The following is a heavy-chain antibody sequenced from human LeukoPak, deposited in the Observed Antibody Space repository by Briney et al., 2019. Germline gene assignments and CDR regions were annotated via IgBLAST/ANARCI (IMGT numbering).Heavy chain of an antibody. Sequence: GGSLRLSCAVSGFTVSSNHMSWVSQAPGKGLEWVSVIYSGGNTYYADSVKGRFTISRDNSKNTLFLQMISLRVEDTAVYYCARHENIQLSPFDYWGQGTLVTVSS. CDR3: ARHENIQLSPFDY. CDR2: IYSGGNT. CDR1: GFTVSSNH. V-gene: IGHV3-53*01. J-gene: IGHJ4*02. D-gene: IGHD5-18*01.